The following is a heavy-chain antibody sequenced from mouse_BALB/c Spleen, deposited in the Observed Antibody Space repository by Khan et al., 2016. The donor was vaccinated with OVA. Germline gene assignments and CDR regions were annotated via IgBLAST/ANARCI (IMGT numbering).Heavy chain of an antibody. CDR3: ARWYDFFPY. Sequence: EVQLQQSGPDLVKPGASVKISCRASGYSFTAYYIHWVKESHGRSLECIGRVNPSNGYTSYNQKFKGKAILTVDKSSTTAYMELRSLTSEDSAVYYCARWYDFFPYWGQGTLVTFSA. V-gene: IGHV1-26*01. CDR2: VNPSNGYT. CDR1: GYSFTAYY. J-gene: IGHJ3*01. D-gene: IGHD2-14*01.